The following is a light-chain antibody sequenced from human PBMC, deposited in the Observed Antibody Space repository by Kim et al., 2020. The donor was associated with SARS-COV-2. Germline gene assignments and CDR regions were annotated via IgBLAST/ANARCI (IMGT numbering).Light chain of an antibody. CDR2: DVS. Sequence: SITISCTGTSSDIGAYNYVSWYQQHPGKAPKLMIYDVSNRPSGVSNRFSGSKSGNTASLTISGLQAEDEADYYCSSYSTTSTLYVFGTGTKVTVL. CDR3: SSYSTTSTLYV. CDR1: SSDIGAYNY. V-gene: IGLV2-14*03. J-gene: IGLJ1*01.